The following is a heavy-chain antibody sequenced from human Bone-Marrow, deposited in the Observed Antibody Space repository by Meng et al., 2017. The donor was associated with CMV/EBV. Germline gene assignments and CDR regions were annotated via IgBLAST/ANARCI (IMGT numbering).Heavy chain of an antibody. D-gene: IGHD2-2*01. CDR2: ISYDGSNK. Sequence: ASGFTFSSYGMHWVRQAPGKGLEWVAVISYDGSNKYYADSVKGRFTISRDNSKNTLYLQMNSLRAEDTAVYYCAKPIGRGVPAPINYWGQGTLVTVSS. CDR3: AKPIGRGVPAPINY. V-gene: IGHV3-30*18. CDR1: GFTFSSYG. J-gene: IGHJ4*02.